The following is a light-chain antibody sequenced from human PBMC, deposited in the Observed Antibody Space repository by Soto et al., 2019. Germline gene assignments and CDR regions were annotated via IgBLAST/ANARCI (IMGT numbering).Light chain of an antibody. CDR3: QQDYSYPPDT. Sequence: AIRMTQSPSSLSASTGDRVTITCRASQGISSYLAWYQQKPGKAPKLLIYAASTLQSGVPSRFSGSGSGTDFNLTISCLQSEDFATYYCQQDYSYPPDTFGQGTKLEIK. CDR2: AAS. V-gene: IGKV1-8*01. J-gene: IGKJ2*01. CDR1: QGISSY.